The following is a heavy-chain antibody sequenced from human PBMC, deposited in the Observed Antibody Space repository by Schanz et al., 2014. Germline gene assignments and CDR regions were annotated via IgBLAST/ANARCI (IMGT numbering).Heavy chain of an antibody. CDR3: ARAPPPYSSSPYYWYYGMDV. CDR1: GFTFSDYY. Sequence: QVQLVESGGGLVKPGGSLRLSCAASGFTFSDYYMNWIRQAPGKGLEWVSYISNSGYTIYYADSVKGRFTISRDNAKNPVYLQMNSLRAEDTPVYYCARAPPPYSSSPYYWYYGMDVWGQGTTVTVSS. J-gene: IGHJ6*02. CDR2: ISNSGYTI. V-gene: IGHV3-11*01. D-gene: IGHD6-6*01.